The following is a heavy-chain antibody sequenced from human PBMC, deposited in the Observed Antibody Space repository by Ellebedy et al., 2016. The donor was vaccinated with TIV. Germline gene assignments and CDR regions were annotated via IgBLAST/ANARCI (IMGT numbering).Heavy chain of an antibody. Sequence: GESLKISXAASGFTFSSYGMHWVRQAPGKGLEWVAVISYDGSNKYYADSVKGRFTISRDNSKNTLYLQMNSLRAEDTAVYYCAKSMGGYDLLGDFDYWGQGTLVTVSS. CDR2: ISYDGSNK. CDR1: GFTFSSYG. J-gene: IGHJ4*02. V-gene: IGHV3-30*18. D-gene: IGHD5-12*01. CDR3: AKSMGGYDLLGDFDY.